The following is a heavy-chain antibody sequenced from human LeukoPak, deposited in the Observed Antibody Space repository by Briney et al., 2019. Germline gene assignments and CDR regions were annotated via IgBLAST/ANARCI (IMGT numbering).Heavy chain of an antibody. CDR3: ARYYGSGRDADY. CDR1: GDSVSNNSAA. D-gene: IGHD3-10*01. CDR2: TYYRSKWYN. V-gene: IGHV6-1*01. J-gene: IGHJ4*02. Sequence: SQTLSLTCAISGDSVSNNSAAWNWIRQSPSRGLEWLGRTYYRSKWYNDYAVSVKSRITINPDTSKNKFSLKVQSVTVADTAVYFCARYYGSGRDADYWGQGTLVTVSS.